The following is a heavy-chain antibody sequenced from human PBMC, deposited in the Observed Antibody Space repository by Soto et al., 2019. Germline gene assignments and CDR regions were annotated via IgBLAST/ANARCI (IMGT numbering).Heavy chain of an antibody. J-gene: IGHJ5*02. CDR2: LWYDGSNK. CDR1: GFTFSSYG. D-gene: IGHD6-13*01. CDR3: ARGYGWFDP. V-gene: IGHV3-33*01. Sequence: QVQLVESGGGVVQPGRSLRLSCAAPGFTFSSYGMHWVRQAPGKGLEWVAVLWYDGSNKYYADSVKGRFTTSRDNSKNTLYLQMNSLRAEDTAVYYCARGYGWFDPWGQGTLVTVSS.